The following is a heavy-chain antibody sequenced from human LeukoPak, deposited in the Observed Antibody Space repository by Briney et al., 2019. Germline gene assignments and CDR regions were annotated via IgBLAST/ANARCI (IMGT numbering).Heavy chain of an antibody. CDR3: TRGDRSSSWINWFDP. Sequence: GGSLKLSCADSGFTFRSQWMHWVRQGPGKGLVWVSRINSDGSSTFYAHSVRGGFTISRDNAKNTLYLQMNSLRAEDTAVYYCTRGDRSSSWINWFDPWGQGTLVTVSS. J-gene: IGHJ5*02. CDR1: GFTFRSQW. CDR2: INSDGSST. D-gene: IGHD6-13*01. V-gene: IGHV3-74*01.